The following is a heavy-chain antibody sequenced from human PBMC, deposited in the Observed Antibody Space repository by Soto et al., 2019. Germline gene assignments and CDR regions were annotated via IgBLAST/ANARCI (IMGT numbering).Heavy chain of an antibody. Sequence: GESLKISCAASGFTFSSYDMHWVRQATGKGLEWVSAIGTAGDTYYPGSVKGRFTISRENAKNSLYLQMNSLRAGDTAVYYCAREDRDYGSGRGSYGMDVWGQGTTVTVSS. J-gene: IGHJ6*02. V-gene: IGHV3-13*01. CDR1: GFTFSSYD. CDR2: IGTAGDT. D-gene: IGHD3-10*01. CDR3: AREDRDYGSGRGSYGMDV.